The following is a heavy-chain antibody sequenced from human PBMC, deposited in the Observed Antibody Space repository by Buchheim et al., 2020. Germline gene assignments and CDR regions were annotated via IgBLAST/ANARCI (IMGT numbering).Heavy chain of an antibody. CDR2: ISYDGSNK. V-gene: IGHV3-30*18. CDR3: AKGLVAAADSYYYYYGMDV. D-gene: IGHD6-13*01. CDR1: GFTFSSYG. Sequence: QVQLVESGGGVVQPGRSLRLSCAASGFTFSSYGMHWVRQAPGKGLEWVAVISYDGSNKYYADSVKGRFTISRDNSKNTLDLQMNSLRAEDTAVYYCAKGLVAAADSYYYYYGMDVWGQGTT. J-gene: IGHJ6*02.